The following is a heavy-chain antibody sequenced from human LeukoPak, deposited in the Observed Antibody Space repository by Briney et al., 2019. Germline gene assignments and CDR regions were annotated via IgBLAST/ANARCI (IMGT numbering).Heavy chain of an antibody. J-gene: IGHJ4*02. D-gene: IGHD5-12*01. CDR3: ARGIVATILDY. Sequence: PGGSLRLSCAASGFTVSSNYMSWVRQAPGKGLEWVSVIYSGGSTYYADSVKGRFTISRDNSKNTLYLQMNSLRAEDTAVYYCARGIVATILDYWGLGTLVTVSS. CDR2: IYSGGST. CDR1: GFTVSSNY. V-gene: IGHV3-66*01.